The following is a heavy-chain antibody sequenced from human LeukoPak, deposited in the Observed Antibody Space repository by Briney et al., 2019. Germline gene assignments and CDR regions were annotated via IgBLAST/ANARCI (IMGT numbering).Heavy chain of an antibody. Sequence: SETLSLTCAVYGGSFSGYYWRWLRPPPGKGLVWGGELNYGGSTNYNPSLKSRVTTSVDSSKNPFFQLLSSVTAGATALYYCARPPRYCSSTSCYEIRDYHYYMDVWGKGTTVTVSS. CDR3: ARPPRYCSSTSCYEIRDYHYYMDV. CDR2: LNYGGST. V-gene: IGHV4-34*01. J-gene: IGHJ6*03. D-gene: IGHD2-2*01. CDR1: GGSFSGYY.